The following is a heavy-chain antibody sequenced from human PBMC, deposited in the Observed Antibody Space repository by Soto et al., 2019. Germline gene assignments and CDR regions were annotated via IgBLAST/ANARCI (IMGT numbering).Heavy chain of an antibody. J-gene: IGHJ4*02. Sequence: QVQLVESGGGVVQPGRSLRLSCAASGFTFSSCAMHWVRQAPGKGLEWVALISYDGSNKYYADSVKGRFTISRDNSKNTLYRKRNGWGAEDRALFSGARDKRDYQFLEWSYSLDNWGRGTRVTVPS. D-gene: IGHD3-3*01. CDR2: ISYDGSNK. CDR3: ARDKRDYQFLEWSYSLDN. CDR1: GFTFSSCA. V-gene: IGHV3-30-3*01.